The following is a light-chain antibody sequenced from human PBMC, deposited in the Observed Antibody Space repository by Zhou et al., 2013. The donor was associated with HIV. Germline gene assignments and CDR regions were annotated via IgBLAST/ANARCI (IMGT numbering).Light chain of an antibody. CDR3: QQFDRSPTT. V-gene: IGKV3-20*01. CDR1: QSVSNK. CDR2: GAS. J-gene: IGKJ1*01. Sequence: EIVMTQSPATLSVSPGERATLSCRASQSVSNKLAWYQQKPGQAPRLLIHGASNRATGIPDRFSGSGSGTDFTLTISRLEPEDYAVYYCQQFDRSPTTFGQGTKVDLK.